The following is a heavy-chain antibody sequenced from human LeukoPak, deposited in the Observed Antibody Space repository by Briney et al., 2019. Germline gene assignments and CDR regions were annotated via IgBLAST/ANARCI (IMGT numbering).Heavy chain of an antibody. J-gene: IGHJ6*03. CDR2: IIPIFGTA. Sequence: GSSVKVSCKASGGTFSSYAISWVRQAPGQGLEWMGGIIPIFGTANYAQKFQGRVTITTDESTSTAYMELSSLRSEDTAAYYCARTPIRGPYYYYYYMDVWGKGTTVTVSS. CDR3: ARTPIRGPYYYYYYMDV. V-gene: IGHV1-69*05. CDR1: GGTFSSYA.